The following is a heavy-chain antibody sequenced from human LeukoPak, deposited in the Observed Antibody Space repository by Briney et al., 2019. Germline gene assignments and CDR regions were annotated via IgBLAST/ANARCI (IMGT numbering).Heavy chain of an antibody. V-gene: IGHV3-48*01. CDR2: IGSSTI. J-gene: IGHJ4*02. Sequence: GGSLRLSCAASGFTFSSYSMNWVRQAPGKGLEWVSYIGSSTIYYADSVKGRFTISRDNAKNSLYLQMNSLRAEDTAVYYCARDIVVVTAMGTFDYWGQGTLVTVSS. D-gene: IGHD2-21*02. CDR1: GFTFSSYS. CDR3: ARDIVVVTAMGTFDY.